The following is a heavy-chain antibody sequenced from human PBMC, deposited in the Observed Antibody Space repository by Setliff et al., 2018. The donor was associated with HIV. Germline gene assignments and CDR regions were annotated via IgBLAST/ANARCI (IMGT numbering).Heavy chain of an antibody. J-gene: IGHJ3*02. V-gene: IGHV4-59*11. CDR3: ARGVKYVWGSYRYVADDAFAI. D-gene: IGHD3-16*02. Sequence: SETLSLTCTVSGGSISGHYWSWIRQPPGKALEWIGYIYHSGSTNYNPSLKSRVTISVDTSKNKFSLKLSSVTAADTAVYYCARGVKYVWGSYRYVADDAFAIWGQGTMVTVSS. CDR1: GGSISGHY. CDR2: IYHSGST.